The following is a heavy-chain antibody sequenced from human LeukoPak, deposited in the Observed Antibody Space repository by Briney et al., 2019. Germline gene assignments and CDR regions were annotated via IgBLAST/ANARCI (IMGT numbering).Heavy chain of an antibody. CDR2: IYHSGST. CDR1: GGSISSGGYY. D-gene: IGHD4-17*01. Sequence: PSQTLSLTCTVSGGSISSGGYYWSWIRQPPGKGLEWIGYIYHSGSTYYNPSLKSRVTISVDRSKNQFSLKLSSVTAADTAVYYCARGATDDYGDYGPNDYWGQGTLVTVSS. CDR3: ARGATDDYGDYGPNDY. V-gene: IGHV4-30-2*01. J-gene: IGHJ4*02.